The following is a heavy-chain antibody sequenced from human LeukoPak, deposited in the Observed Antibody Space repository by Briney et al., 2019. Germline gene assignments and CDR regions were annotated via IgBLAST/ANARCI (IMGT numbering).Heavy chain of an antibody. J-gene: IGHJ4*02. Sequence: SETLSLTCTVSGGSISSVTYYWGSVRQPPGKGLEWIGSIYYSGSTSYNPSLKSRVTISVDTSKNQFSLKLDSVTAADTAVYYCARITSDSGTSYFDYWGQGTLVTVSS. CDR2: IYYSGST. V-gene: IGHV4-39*01. CDR1: GGSISSVTYY. CDR3: ARITSDSGTSYFDY. D-gene: IGHD1-26*01.